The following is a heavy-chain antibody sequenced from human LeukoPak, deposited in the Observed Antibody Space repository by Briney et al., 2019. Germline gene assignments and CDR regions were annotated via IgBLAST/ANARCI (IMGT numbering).Heavy chain of an antibody. CDR1: GFTFRIYS. J-gene: IGHJ4*02. CDR2: ISNSSSYI. Sequence: GGSLRHSRAASGFTFRIYSMNEVPPPPGKGLEGGSSISNSSSYIYYADSVKGRFTISRDNAKTSLYLQMNRLRAEDTAVYYCAGDLEGQWLVEGGYFDYWGQGTLVTVSS. CDR3: AGDLEGQWLVEGGYFDY. D-gene: IGHD6-19*01. V-gene: IGHV3-21*01.